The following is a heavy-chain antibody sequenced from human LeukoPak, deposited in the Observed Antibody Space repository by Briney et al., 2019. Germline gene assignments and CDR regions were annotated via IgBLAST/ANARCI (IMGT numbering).Heavy chain of an antibody. J-gene: IGHJ2*01. D-gene: IGHD3-22*01. Sequence: ASVKVSCKATGYTFTNYYMHWVRQPPGQGLEWMGIINPYGGSTSYAQKFQGRVTMTRDTSTSTVYMDLSSLRSEDTAVYYCARDPRLSSGYSTGILWYFDVWGRGTLVTVSS. CDR2: INPYGGST. CDR1: GYTFTNYY. CDR3: ARDPRLSSGYSTGILWYFDV. V-gene: IGHV1-46*01.